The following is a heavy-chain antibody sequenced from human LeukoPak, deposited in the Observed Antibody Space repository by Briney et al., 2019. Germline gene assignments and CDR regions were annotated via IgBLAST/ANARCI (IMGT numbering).Heavy chain of an antibody. CDR1: GGSISSSSYY. J-gene: IGHJ2*01. Sequence: PSETLSLTCTVSGGSISSSSYYWGWIRQPPGKGLEWIGSIYYSGSTYYNPSLKSRVTISVDTSKNQFSLKLSSVTAADTAVYYCVRLSVISPHRYFDLWGRGTLVTVSS. V-gene: IGHV4-39*07. D-gene: IGHD4-23*01. CDR3: VRLSVISPHRYFDL. CDR2: IYYSGST.